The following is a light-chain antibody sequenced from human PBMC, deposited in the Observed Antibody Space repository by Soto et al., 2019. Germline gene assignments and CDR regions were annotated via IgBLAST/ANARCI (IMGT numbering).Light chain of an antibody. CDR1: QSITTW. J-gene: IGKJ4*01. CDR3: QQFRSFPLT. V-gene: IGKV1-5*01. CDR2: DAS. Sequence: DIQMTQSPSTLSASVGDRVAITCRASQSITTWLAWYQQKPGKPPKLLIYDASSLETGVPSRFRGSGSGTEFTLTINSLQPDDFATCYCQQFRSFPLTFGGGTRVEIK.